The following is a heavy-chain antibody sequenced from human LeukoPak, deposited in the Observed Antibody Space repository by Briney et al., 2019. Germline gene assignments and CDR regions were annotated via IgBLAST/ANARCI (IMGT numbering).Heavy chain of an antibody. CDR1: GGAITNYY. CDR3: ASTGTGVGATNRLDY. Sequence: SETLSLTCGVSGGAITNYYWNWIRQAPGKGLEWLGYIYYTGSTTYNPSVKSRITISLDTSKKQISLKLRSVTAADTAVYYCASTGTGVGATNRLDYWGQGTLVTVSS. V-gene: IGHV4-59*01. CDR2: IYYTGST. J-gene: IGHJ4*02. D-gene: IGHD1-26*01.